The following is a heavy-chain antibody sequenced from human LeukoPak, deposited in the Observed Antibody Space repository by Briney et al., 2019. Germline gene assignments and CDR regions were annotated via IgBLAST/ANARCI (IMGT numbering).Heavy chain of an antibody. J-gene: IGHJ5*02. V-gene: IGHV4-39*07. CDR2: IYYSGST. Sequence: SETLSLTCTVSGGSISSSSYYWGWIRQPPGKGLEWIGSIYYSGSTYYNPSLKSRVTISVDTSKNQFSLKLSSVTAADTAVYYCARDFYRNFGYSYGPYNWFDPWGQGTLVTVSS. D-gene: IGHD5-18*01. CDR1: GGSISSSSYY. CDR3: ARDFYRNFGYSYGPYNWFDP.